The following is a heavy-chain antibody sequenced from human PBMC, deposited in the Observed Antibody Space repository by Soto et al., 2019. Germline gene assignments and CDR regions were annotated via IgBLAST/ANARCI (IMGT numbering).Heavy chain of an antibody. CDR2: IKQDGSEK. CDR3: ARDLYHQIWGTYRAPDALDI. Sequence: GGSLRLSCAASGFTFSSYWMSWVRQAPVQGMECVANIKQDGSEKYYLHSVKGRFTISRDNAKNSLYLQMNSLRAEDTAVYYCARDLYHQIWGTYRAPDALDIWSQGTIVTVSS. V-gene: IGHV3-7*01. J-gene: IGHJ3*02. CDR1: GFTFSSYW. D-gene: IGHD3-16*02.